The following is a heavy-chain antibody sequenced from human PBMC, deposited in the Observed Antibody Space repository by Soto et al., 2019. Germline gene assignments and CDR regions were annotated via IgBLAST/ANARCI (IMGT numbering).Heavy chain of an antibody. CDR1: GFTFYTFA. Sequence: PGGSLRLSCATSGFTFYTFAMHWVRQAPGKGLEWVAVMSYDGTKEDYADSVKGRFTISRDNSQKTLFLQMNSLKAEDTAVYYCARDRTYNYENNGYFGHWGQGTLVTVSS. CDR3: ARDRTYNYENNGYFGH. V-gene: IGHV3-30-3*01. D-gene: IGHD3-22*01. J-gene: IGHJ4*01. CDR2: MSYDGTKE.